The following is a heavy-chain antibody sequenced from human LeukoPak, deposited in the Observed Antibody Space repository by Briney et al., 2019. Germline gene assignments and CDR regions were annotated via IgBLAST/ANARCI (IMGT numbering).Heavy chain of an antibody. CDR1: GFSFDRYA. CDR2: ISYSGASP. Sequence: GGSLRPSCAASGFSFDRYAMTWVRQTPGKGLEWVSAISYSGASPYYGDSVKGRFTISRDNSKNTVYLQMNSLRDEDTALYYCAKDSSVLPNALDLWGQGTVVTVSS. V-gene: IGHV3-23*01. CDR3: AKDSSVLPNALDL. D-gene: IGHD4/OR15-4a*01. J-gene: IGHJ3*01.